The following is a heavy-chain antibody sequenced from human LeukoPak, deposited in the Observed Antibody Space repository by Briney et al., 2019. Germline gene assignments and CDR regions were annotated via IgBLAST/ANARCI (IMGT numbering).Heavy chain of an antibody. CDR2: ISGSGGST. D-gene: IGHD2-2*01. V-gene: IGHV3-23*01. J-gene: IGHJ4*02. CDR1: GITFSNAW. Sequence: SGGSLRLSCAASGITFSNAWMSWVRQAPGKGLEWVSAISGSGGSTYYADSVKGRFTISRDNSKNTLYLQMNSLRAEDTAVYYCANSDSSTSCYYYWGQGTLVTV. CDR3: ANSDSSTSCYYY.